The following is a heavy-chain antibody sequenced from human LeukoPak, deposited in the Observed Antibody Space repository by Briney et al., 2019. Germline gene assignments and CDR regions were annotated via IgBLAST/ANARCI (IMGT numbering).Heavy chain of an antibody. V-gene: IGHV3-48*03. CDR1: GFTFSSYE. D-gene: IGHD5-24*01. CDR3: ARERAEMATLTFDY. CDR2: ISSSGSTI. Sequence: GGSLRLSCAASGFTFSSYEMNWVRQAPGKGLEGVSYISSSGSTIYYADSVKGRFTISRDNAKNSLYLQMNSLRAEDTAVYYCARERAEMATLTFDYWGQGTLVTVSS. J-gene: IGHJ4*02.